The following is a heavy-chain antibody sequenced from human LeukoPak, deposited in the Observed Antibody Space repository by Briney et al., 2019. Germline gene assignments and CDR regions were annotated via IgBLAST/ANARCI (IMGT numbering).Heavy chain of an antibody. D-gene: IGHD3-10*01. J-gene: IGHJ4*02. Sequence: SETLSLTCAVYGGSFSGYYWSWIRQPPGKGLEWMGEINHSGSTNYNPSLKSRVTISVDTSKNQFYLKLSSVTAADTAVYYCARGLSPRINMVRGVRPPFRGVFDYWGQGTLVTVAS. CDR1: GGSFSGYY. V-gene: IGHV4-34*01. CDR2: INHSGST. CDR3: ARGLSPRINMVRGVRPPFRGVFDY.